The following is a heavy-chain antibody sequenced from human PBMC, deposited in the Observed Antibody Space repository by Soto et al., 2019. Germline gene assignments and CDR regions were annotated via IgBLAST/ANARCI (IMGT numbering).Heavy chain of an antibody. Sequence: SVKVSCKASGGTFSSYAISWVRQAPGQGLEWMGGIIPIFGTANYAQKFQGRVTITADESTSTAYMELSSLRPEDTAVYYCARDSRSSGHFYWGQGTLVTVSS. V-gene: IGHV1-69*13. CDR3: ARDSRSSGHFY. D-gene: IGHD6-19*01. J-gene: IGHJ4*02. CDR2: IIPIFGTA. CDR1: GGTFSSYA.